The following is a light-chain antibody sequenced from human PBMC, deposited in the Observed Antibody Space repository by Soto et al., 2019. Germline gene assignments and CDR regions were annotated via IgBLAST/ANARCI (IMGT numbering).Light chain of an antibody. V-gene: IGKV1-9*01. CDR2: AAS. J-gene: IGKJ5*01. CDR1: QVISTS. Sequence: DIQLTQSPSFLSPSXGESVTITXXASQVISTSLAWYQQKPGKAPNLLIYAASTLQSGVPSRFSGSGSGTDFTLTISSLQPEDFATYYCLQDYNYPYTFGQGTRLEIK. CDR3: LQDYNYPYT.